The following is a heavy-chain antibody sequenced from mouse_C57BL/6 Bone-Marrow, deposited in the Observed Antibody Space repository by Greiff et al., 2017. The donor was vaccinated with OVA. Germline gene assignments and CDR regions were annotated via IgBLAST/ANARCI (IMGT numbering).Heavy chain of an antibody. V-gene: IGHV5-4*01. D-gene: IGHD1-1*01. CDR3: AREMISFGSSPYCYFDV. Sequence: EVQGVESGGGLVKPGGSLKLSCAASGFTFSSYAMSWVSQTPEKRLEWVATISDGGSYTYYPDNVKGRFTISRDKAKNNLYLQMSHLKSEDTAMYYCAREMISFGSSPYCYFDVWGTGTTVTVSS. CDR1: GFTFSSYA. J-gene: IGHJ1*03. CDR2: ISDGGSYT.